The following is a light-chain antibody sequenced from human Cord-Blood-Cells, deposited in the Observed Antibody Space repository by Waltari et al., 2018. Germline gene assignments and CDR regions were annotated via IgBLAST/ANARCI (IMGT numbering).Light chain of an antibody. CDR3: QAWDSSTAV. CDR1: KLGDKY. V-gene: IGLV3-1*01. CDR2: QDS. J-gene: IGLJ3*02. Sequence: SYQLTQPPSVSVSPGQTASITCPGDKLGDKYACWHQQQPGQSPVLVIYQDSKRPSGIPERFSGSNSGNTATLTISGTQAMDEADYYCQAWDSSTAVFGGGTKLTVL.